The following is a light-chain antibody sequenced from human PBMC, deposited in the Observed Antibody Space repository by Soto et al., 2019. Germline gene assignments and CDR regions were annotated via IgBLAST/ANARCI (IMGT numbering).Light chain of an antibody. CDR1: SSNIGSNY. Sequence: QPVLTQQPSAYGTPGQRVTISCSGSSSNIGSNYVYWYQQLPGTAPKLLIYRNNQRPSGVPDRFSGSKSGTSASLAISGLRSEDEADYYCAAWDDSLSGHVVFGGGTKLTVL. J-gene: IGLJ2*01. CDR2: RNN. CDR3: AAWDDSLSGHVV. V-gene: IGLV1-47*01.